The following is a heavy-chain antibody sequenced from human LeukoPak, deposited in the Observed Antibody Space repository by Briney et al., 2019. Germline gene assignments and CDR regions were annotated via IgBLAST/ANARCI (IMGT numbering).Heavy chain of an antibody. D-gene: IGHD3-9*01. V-gene: IGHV4-4*07. CDR3: AREPSTGYNPWYYGMDV. J-gene: IGHJ6*02. Sequence: PSETLSLICTVAGGSISSYYWSWIRQPAGKGLEWIGRIYTSGSTNYNPSLKSRVTMSVDTSKNQFSLKLSSVTAADTAVYYCAREPSTGYNPWYYGMDVWGQGTTVTVSS. CDR2: IYTSGST. CDR1: GGSISSYY.